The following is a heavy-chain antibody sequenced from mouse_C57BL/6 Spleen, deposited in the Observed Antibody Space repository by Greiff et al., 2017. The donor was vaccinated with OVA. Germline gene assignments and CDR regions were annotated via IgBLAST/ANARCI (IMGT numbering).Heavy chain of an antibody. J-gene: IGHJ2*01. Sequence: EVKVEESGGGLVKPGGSLKLSCAASGFTFSSYAMSWVRQTPEKRLEWVATISDGGSYNYYPDNVTGRFTISRDNAKNNLYLQMSHLKSEDTAMYYRAREAYKGYFDDWGKGTTLTVSS. CDR2: ISDGGSYN. D-gene: IGHD2-10*01. CDR1: GFTFSSYA. V-gene: IGHV5-4*01. CDR3: AREAYKGYFDD.